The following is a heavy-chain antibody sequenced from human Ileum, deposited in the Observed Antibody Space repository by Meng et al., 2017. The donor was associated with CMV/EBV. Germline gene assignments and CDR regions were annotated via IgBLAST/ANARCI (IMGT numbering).Heavy chain of an antibody. J-gene: IGHJ4*02. Sequence: VLLQRCGQEALKTRETLSHTCAVSGGFFSDCYWNKIRACKGNGLEWIRELNYIGSTNYNPKFESRVTISVDRPKNQLSLKLRSVTAADTAVYYCARAYRSPWDRWNGGFDYWGQGALVTVSS. CDR3: ARAYRSPWDRWNGGFDY. V-gene: IGHV4-34*01. CDR1: GGFFSDCY. CDR2: LNYIGST. D-gene: IGHD6-19*01.